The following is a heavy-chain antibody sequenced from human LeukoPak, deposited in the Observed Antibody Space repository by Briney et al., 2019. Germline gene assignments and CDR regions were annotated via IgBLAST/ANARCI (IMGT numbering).Heavy chain of an antibody. CDR1: GFTFRRYE. CDR3: ARGSSSYSSSWYPGVAYY. V-gene: IGHV3-48*03. J-gene: IGHJ4*02. Sequence: GGSLSLSCAASGFTFRRYEMNWVRQAPGKGLEWVSYISSSGSTIYYADSVKGRFTISRDNAKNSLYLQMNSLRAEDTAVYYCARGSSSYSSSWYPGVAYYWGQGTLVTVSS. CDR2: ISSSGSTI. D-gene: IGHD6-13*01.